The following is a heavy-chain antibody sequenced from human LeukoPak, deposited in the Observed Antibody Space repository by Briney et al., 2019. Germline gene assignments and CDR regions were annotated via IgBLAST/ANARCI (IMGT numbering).Heavy chain of an antibody. CDR1: GFSFSTIY. Sequence: GGSLRLSCAASGFSFSTIYMSWVRQTPGQGLEWVANINVDGTAEYYVDSVKRRFTISRDNAKNSLYLQMNSLRAEDTAVYYCARDPYRFAFDIWGQGTVVLVSS. CDR3: ARDPYRFAFDI. V-gene: IGHV3-7*03. D-gene: IGHD1-26*01. CDR2: INVDGTAE. J-gene: IGHJ3*02.